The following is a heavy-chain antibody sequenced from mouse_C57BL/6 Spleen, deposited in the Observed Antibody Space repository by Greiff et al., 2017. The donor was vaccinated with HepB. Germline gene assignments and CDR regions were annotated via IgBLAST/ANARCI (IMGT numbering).Heavy chain of an antibody. V-gene: IGHV1-75*01. CDR2: IFPGSGST. D-gene: IGHD2-1*01. CDR1: GYTFTDYY. CDR3: ARSGDIYGNYLYWYFDV. Sequence: VQLQQSGPELVKPGASVKISCKASGYTFTDYYINWVKQRPGQGLEWIGWIFPGSGSTYYNEKFKGKATLTVDKSSSTAYMLLSSLTSEDSAVYFCARSGDIYGNYLYWYFDVWGTGTTVTVSS. J-gene: IGHJ1*03.